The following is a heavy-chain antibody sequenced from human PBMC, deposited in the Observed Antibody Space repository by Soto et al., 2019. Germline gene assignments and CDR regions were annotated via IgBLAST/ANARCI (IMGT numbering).Heavy chain of an antibody. CDR3: ARCLFSYGTRFDP. J-gene: IGHJ5*02. CDR2: IYYSGST. Sequence: SETLSLSCTVSGGSISSYYWSWIRQPPGKGLEWIGYIYYSGSTNYNPSLKSRVTISVDTSKNQFSLKLSSVTAADTAVYYCARCLFSYGTRFDPWAQGTLVTVS. D-gene: IGHD1-26*01. V-gene: IGHV4-59*01. CDR1: GGSISSYY.